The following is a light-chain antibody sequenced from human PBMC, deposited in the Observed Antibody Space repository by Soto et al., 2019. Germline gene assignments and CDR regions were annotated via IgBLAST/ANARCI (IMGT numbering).Light chain of an antibody. V-gene: IGLV1-40*01. CDR2: AND. J-gene: IGLJ2*01. Sequence: QLVLTQPPSVSGAPGQSVTISCTGSTSNIGAVYGFHWYQQIRGTAPRLLIFANDNWPSGVPDRFSGSKSGTSASLTITGLQAEDEADYYCQSDDSTLSVVFGGGTQLTVL. CDR1: TSNIGAVYG. CDR3: QSDDSTLSVV.